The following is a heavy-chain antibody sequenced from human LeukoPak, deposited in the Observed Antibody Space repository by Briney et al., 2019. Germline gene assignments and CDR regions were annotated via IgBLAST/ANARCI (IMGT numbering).Heavy chain of an antibody. CDR2: IYYSGST. CDR1: GGSISSSSYH. CDR3: ARHGAFFDY. J-gene: IGHJ4*02. Sequence: PSETLSLTCTVSGGSISSSSYHWGWIRQPPGKGLEWIGSIYYSGSTYYNPSLKSRVTISVDTSKNQFSLKLSSVTAADTAVYYCARHGAFFDYWGQGTLVTVSS. V-gene: IGHV4-39*01. D-gene: IGHD1-26*01.